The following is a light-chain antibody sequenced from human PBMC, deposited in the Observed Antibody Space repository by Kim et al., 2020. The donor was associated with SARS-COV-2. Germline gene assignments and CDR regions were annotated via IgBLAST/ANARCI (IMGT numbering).Light chain of an antibody. CDR1: QSVLWSSNNKNP. CDR3: LQYFKTPFT. CDR2: WAS. J-gene: IGKJ2*01. V-gene: IGKV4-1*01. Sequence: DIVMTQSPDSLAVSLGERATINCESSQSVLWSSNNKNPLTWYQQKPGQPPKVLIFWASTRESGVPDRFSASGSGTDFTLTINSVQAEDVAVYYCLQYFKTPFTFGQGTKLEI.